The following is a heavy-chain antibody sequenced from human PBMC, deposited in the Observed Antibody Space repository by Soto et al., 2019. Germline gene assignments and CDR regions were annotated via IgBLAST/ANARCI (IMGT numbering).Heavy chain of an antibody. Sequence: ASVKVSCKASGYTFTGYYMHWVRQAPGQGLEWMGWINPNSGGTNYAQKFQGWVTMTRDTSISTAYMELSRLRSDDTAVYYCARDMVPDLAQSWDYYYGMAVWGQGSAVTVSS. CDR3: ARDMVPDLAQSWDYYYGMAV. CDR2: INPNSGGT. D-gene: IGHD3-10*01. J-gene: IGHJ6*02. V-gene: IGHV1-2*04. CDR1: GYTFTGYY.